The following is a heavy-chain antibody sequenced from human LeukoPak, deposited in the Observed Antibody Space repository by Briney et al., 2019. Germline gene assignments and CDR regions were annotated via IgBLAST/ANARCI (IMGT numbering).Heavy chain of an antibody. J-gene: IGHJ5*02. V-gene: IGHV1-2*02. CDR1: GYIFTGYY. D-gene: IGHD5-12*01. Sequence: ASVKVSCKASGYIFTGYYLHWVRQAPGQGLEWMGWINPNSGGTNYAQKFQGRVTMTRDTSISTAYMELSRLRSDDTAVYYCARGYIDLGYDRVYHELDWFDPWGQGTLVTVSS. CDR2: INPNSGGT. CDR3: ARGYIDLGYDRVYHELDWFDP.